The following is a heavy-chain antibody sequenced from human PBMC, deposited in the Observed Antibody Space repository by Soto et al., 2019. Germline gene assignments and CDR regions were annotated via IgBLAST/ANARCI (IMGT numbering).Heavy chain of an antibody. D-gene: IGHD3-16*01. CDR1: GFTFSSYG. CDR3: AKGYLRVWGVPLFDP. J-gene: IGHJ5*02. V-gene: IGHV3-30*18. CDR2: ISYDGSNK. Sequence: HVQLVESGGGVVQPGRALRLSCAASGFTFSSYGMPWFRQAPGKGLEWVAVISYDGSNKYYADSVKGRFTISRDNSKNTLYLQRNSLRADDAAVSYGAKGYLRVWGVPLFDPWGQGTLVTVSS.